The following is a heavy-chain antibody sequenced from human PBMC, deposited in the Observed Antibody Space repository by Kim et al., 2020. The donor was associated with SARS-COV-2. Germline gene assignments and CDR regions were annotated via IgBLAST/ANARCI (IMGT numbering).Heavy chain of an antibody. D-gene: IGHD4-17*01. CDR1: GGSFSGYY. J-gene: IGHJ4*02. Sequence: SETLSLTCAVYGGSFSGYYWSWIRQPPGKGLEWIGEINHSGSTNYNPSLKSRVTISVDTSKNQFSLKLSSVTAADTAVYYCARGKRARGLRPFDYWGQGTLVTVSS. CDR3: ARGKRARGLRPFDY. V-gene: IGHV4-34*01. CDR2: INHSGST.